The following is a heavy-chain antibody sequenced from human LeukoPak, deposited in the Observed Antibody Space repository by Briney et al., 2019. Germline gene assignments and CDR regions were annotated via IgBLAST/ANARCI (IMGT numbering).Heavy chain of an antibody. J-gene: IGHJ5*01. CDR3: ARGRRVRGVWDS. CDR2: ISDSGST. V-gene: IGHV4-4*07. D-gene: IGHD3-10*02. CDR1: GGSISTYI. Sequence: SETLSLTCTVSGGSISTYIWSWIRQTAGKGLEWIGRISDSGSTRYNPSLKSRLTMSVDTSKNQFSLKVSSVTAADTAVYYCARGRRVRGVWDSWGQGTLVTASS.